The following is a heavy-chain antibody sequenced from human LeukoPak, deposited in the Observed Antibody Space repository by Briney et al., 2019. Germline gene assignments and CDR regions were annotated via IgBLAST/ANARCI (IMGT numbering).Heavy chain of an antibody. CDR2: ISSSGSTI. J-gene: IGHJ4*02. D-gene: IGHD3-9*01. CDR3: ARGSDYDILTGYHDY. CDR1: GFTFSSYA. Sequence: GGSLRLSCAASGFTFSSYAMSWIRQAPGKGLEWVSYISSSGSTIYYADSVKGRFTISRDNAKNSLYLQMNSLRAEDTAVYYCARGSDYDILTGYHDYWGQGTLVTVSS. V-gene: IGHV3-11*01.